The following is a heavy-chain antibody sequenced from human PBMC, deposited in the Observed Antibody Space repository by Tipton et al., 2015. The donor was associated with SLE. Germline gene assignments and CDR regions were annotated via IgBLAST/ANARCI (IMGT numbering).Heavy chain of an antibody. CDR3: ARDGDGDYLVGFDL. J-gene: IGHJ2*01. CDR2: IYHSGST. Sequence: TLSLTCTVSGYSISSGFYWGWIRQPPGKGLEWTGNIYHSGSTYYNPSLKSRVTISVDTSKNQFSLKLSSVTAADTAVYYCARDGDGDYLVGFDLWGRGTLVTVSS. D-gene: IGHD4-17*01. V-gene: IGHV4-38-2*02. CDR1: GYSISSGFY.